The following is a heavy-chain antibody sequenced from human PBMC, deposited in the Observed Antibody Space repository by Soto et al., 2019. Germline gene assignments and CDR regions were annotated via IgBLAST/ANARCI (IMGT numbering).Heavy chain of an antibody. J-gene: IGHJ5*02. V-gene: IGHV1-58*01. CDR1: GFTFTSSA. D-gene: IGHD4-17*01. Sequence: QMPLVQSGPEVKKPGTSVKVSCKASGFTFTSSAVQWVRQARGQHLEWIGWIVVGSGNTNYAQKFQERVTITRDMSTSTAYMELSSLRSEDTDVYYCAAALYDYGDYKGWFDPWGQGTLVTVSS. CDR2: IVVGSGNT. CDR3: AAALYDYGDYKGWFDP.